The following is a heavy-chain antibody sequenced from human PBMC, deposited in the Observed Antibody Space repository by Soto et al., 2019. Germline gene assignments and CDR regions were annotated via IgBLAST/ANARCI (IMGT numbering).Heavy chain of an antibody. CDR2: IWYDGSNK. CDR3: AGENQMLFDLSWHDAFDI. V-gene: IGHV3-33*01. D-gene: IGHD2-2*01. J-gene: IGHJ3*02. Sequence: GGSLRLSCAASGFTFSSYGMHWVRQAPGKGLEWVAVIWYDGSNKYYADSVKGRFTISRDNSKNTLYLQMNSLRAEDTAVYYWAGENQMLFDLSWHDAFDIWGQGTMVTVSS. CDR1: GFTFSSYG.